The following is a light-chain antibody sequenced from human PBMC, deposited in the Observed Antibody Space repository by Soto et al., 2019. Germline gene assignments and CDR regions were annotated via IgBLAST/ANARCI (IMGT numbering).Light chain of an antibody. Sequence: EIVMTQSPATLSVSPGERATLSCRASQSVSTNLAGYQQKPGQSPRLLIYGASTRATGIPARFSGSGSETEFTLTISSLQSEDFAVYYCQQYTNWTPYTFGQGTNLEIK. CDR3: QQYTNWTPYT. V-gene: IGKV3-15*01. CDR1: QSVSTN. J-gene: IGKJ2*01. CDR2: GAS.